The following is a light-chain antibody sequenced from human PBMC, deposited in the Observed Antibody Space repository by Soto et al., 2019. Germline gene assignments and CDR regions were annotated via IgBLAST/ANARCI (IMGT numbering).Light chain of an antibody. CDR2: GAS. Sequence: EIVLTQSPGTLSLSPGERATLSCRASQSVSSSYFAWYQHKPGQAPRLLIYGASNRATGIPDRFSGSGSGTDFTLTISRLEPEDFAVYYCQQYGSSPPYTFGQGTKLEIK. CDR3: QQYGSSPPYT. J-gene: IGKJ2*01. V-gene: IGKV3-20*01. CDR1: QSVSSSY.